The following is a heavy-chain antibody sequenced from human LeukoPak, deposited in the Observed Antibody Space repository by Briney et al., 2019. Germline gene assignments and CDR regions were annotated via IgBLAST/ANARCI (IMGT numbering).Heavy chain of an antibody. D-gene: IGHD3-22*01. CDR3: ARHIYDSSGYYYDY. CDR2: LDPSDSST. Sequence: KPGVSLRISCQGSGYSFTSYWISWVSQMPGEVLEWMVRLDPSDSSTNYSPSFQGHVTISADKPMSTAYMQWSSLKASDTAMYYCARHIYDSSGYYYDYWGQGTLVTASS. CDR1: GYSFTSYW. J-gene: IGHJ4*02. V-gene: IGHV5-10-1*01.